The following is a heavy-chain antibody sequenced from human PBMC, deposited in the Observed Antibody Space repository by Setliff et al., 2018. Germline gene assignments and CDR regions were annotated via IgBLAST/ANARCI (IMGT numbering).Heavy chain of an antibody. CDR3: ARDCYYGSGSYLGRSGSYYYYYGMDV. V-gene: IGHV4-61*09. Sequence: LTCTVSGGSIGSGSYYWSWIRQPAGKGLEWIGHIYTSGSTNYNPSLKSRVTISVDTSKNQFSLKLSSVTAADTAVYYCARDCYYGSGSYLGRSGSYYYYYGMDVWGQGTTVTVSS. CDR2: IYTSGST. CDR1: GGSIGSGSYY. J-gene: IGHJ6*02. D-gene: IGHD3-10*01.